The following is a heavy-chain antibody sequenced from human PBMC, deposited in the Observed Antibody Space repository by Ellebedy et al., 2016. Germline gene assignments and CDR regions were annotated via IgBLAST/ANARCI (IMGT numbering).Heavy chain of an antibody. CDR1: GFTFSSYG. CDR2: ISYDGSNK. Sequence: GESLKISXAASGFTFSSYGIHWVRQAPGKGLEWVAFISYDGSNKYYADSVKGRFTISRDNSKNTLYLQMNSLRAGDTAIYYCVKETLGYSGIFDYWGQGSLVTVSS. CDR3: VKETLGYSGIFDY. J-gene: IGHJ4*02. V-gene: IGHV3-30*18. D-gene: IGHD5-12*01.